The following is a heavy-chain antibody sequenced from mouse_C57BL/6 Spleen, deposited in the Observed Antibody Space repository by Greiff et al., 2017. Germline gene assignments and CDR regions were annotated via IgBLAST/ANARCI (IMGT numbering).Heavy chain of an antibody. CDR3: AKQTGKDYYYAMDY. J-gene: IGHJ4*01. Sequence: VQLQQSGPGLVQPSQSLSITCTVSGFSLTSYGVHWVRQPPGKGLEWLGVIWSGGSTDYNAAFISRLSISKDNSKSQVFFKMNSLQADDTAIYYCAKQTGKDYYYAMDYWGQGTSVTVSS. V-gene: IGHV2-4*01. CDR1: GFSLTSYG. D-gene: IGHD4-1*01. CDR2: IWSGGST.